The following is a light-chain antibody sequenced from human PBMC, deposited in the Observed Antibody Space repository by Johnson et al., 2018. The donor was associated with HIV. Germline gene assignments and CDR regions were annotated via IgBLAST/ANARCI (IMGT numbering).Light chain of an antibody. CDR3: GTWDSSLSKV. CDR2: ENN. Sequence: QSVLTQPPSVSAAPGQKVTISCSGSSSNIGNNYVSWYQQLPGTAPKLLIYENNKRPSGIPDRFSGSKSGTSATLGITGLQTGDEADYYCGTWDSSLSKVFGTGTKGTVL. V-gene: IGLV1-51*02. J-gene: IGLJ1*01. CDR1: SSNIGNNY.